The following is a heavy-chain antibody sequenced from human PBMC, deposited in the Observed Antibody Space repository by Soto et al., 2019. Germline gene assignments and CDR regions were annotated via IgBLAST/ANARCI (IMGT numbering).Heavy chain of an antibody. CDR2: ISAYNGHT. CDR1: GYTFTSSG. CDR3: ARGTGIAAAGTDAFDI. J-gene: IGHJ3*02. D-gene: IGHD6-13*01. V-gene: IGHV1-18*01. Sequence: QVQLVQSGAAVKKPGASVKVSCKASGYTFTSSGISWVRQAPGQGLEWMGWISAYNGHTNYAQKLQGRVTMTTDTSTRTGDMELRRQRSDDTAGDYCARGTGIAAAGTDAFDIWGQGTMVTVSS.